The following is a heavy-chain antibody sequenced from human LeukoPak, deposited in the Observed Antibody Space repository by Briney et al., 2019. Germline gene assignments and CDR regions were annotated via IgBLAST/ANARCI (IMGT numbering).Heavy chain of an antibody. V-gene: IGHV5-51*01. J-gene: IGHJ4*02. D-gene: IGHD1-26*01. CDR1: EYSFATYW. CDR2: IYPSDSDT. Sequence: GESLKISCRGSEYSFATYWIAWLRQMPGKGLEWMGIIYPSDSDTRYSPSFQGQVTISADKSIKTAYLQWSSLKAPDTAMYYCARPLQGIVGATGFDYWGQGTLVTVSS. CDR3: ARPLQGIVGATGFDY.